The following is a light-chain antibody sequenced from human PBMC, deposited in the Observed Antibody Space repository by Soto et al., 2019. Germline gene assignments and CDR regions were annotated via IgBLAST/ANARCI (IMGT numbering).Light chain of an antibody. Sequence: DIQMTQSPSSVSASVGGRVTITCRASQGISIWLAWYQQKPGKAPKLLIYAASSLQSGVPSRFSGSGSGTDFTLTIRGLQPADFATYYCQQANSFPLPFGGRTPVEIK. V-gene: IGKV1D-12*01. J-gene: IGKJ4*01. CDR1: QGISIW. CDR2: AAS. CDR3: QQANSFPLP.